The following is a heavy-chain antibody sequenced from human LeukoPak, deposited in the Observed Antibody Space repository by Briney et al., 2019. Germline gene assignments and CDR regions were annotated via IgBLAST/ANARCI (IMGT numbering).Heavy chain of an antibody. Sequence: GGSLRLSCAASGFTVSSNYMSWVRQAPGKGLEWVSVIYSGGSTYYADSVKGRFTISRDNSKNTLYLQMNSLRAEDTAVYYCAKDYDMRYFDYWGQGTLVTVSS. CDR2: IYSGGST. D-gene: IGHD3-22*01. CDR1: GFTVSSNY. V-gene: IGHV3-53*01. J-gene: IGHJ4*02. CDR3: AKDYDMRYFDY.